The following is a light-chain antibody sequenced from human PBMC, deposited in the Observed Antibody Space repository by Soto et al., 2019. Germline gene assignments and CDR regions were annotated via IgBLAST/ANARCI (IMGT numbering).Light chain of an antibody. V-gene: IGKV3-20*01. Sequence: ESVLTQSPGTLSMSPGERATLSCRASQSVSSSYSAWYQQKPGQATRLLIYGASSRATGIPDRFSGSGSGTDFTLTISILEPEDFAVYYCQQYGSSPFTFGPGTKVDIK. CDR2: GAS. CDR3: QQYGSSPFT. J-gene: IGKJ3*01. CDR1: QSVSSSY.